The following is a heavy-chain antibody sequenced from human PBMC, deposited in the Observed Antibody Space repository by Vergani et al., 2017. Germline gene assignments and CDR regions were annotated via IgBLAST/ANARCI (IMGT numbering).Heavy chain of an antibody. CDR1: GFTFSNFG. CDR3: AKYLRDSTDGLPDS. V-gene: IGHV3-30*02. J-gene: IGHJ4*02. Sequence: VQLVESGGDLVQPGRSLRLSCAASGFTFSNFGMHWIRQAPGKGLEWLAYIGKDGINTRYRDAVKGRFTVSRDNSKDILYLQMDSLRSEDTALYYCAKYLRDSTDGLPDSWGPGTLVIVSS. D-gene: IGHD2-21*02. CDR2: IGKDGINT.